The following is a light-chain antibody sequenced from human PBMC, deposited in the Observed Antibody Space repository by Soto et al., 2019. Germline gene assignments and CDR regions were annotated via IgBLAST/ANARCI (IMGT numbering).Light chain of an antibody. Sequence: DIQMTQSPSSLSASVGDRVTITFHASQDISNYLNWYQQKPGKAPKLLIYDASNLETGVPSRFSGSGSGTNFSLTISRLQPEDFATYYCQQSYDTPRTFGQGTKVDIK. CDR2: DAS. CDR1: QDISNY. J-gene: IGKJ1*01. V-gene: IGKV1-39*01. CDR3: QQSYDTPRT.